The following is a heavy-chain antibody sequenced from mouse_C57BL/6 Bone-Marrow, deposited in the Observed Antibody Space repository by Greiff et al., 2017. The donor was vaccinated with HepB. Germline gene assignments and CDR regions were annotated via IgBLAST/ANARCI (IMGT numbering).Heavy chain of an antibody. CDR2: SRNKANDYTT. J-gene: IGHJ4*01. V-gene: IGHV7-1*01. Sequence: EVKLMESGGGLVQSGRSLRLSCATSGFTFSDFYMEWVRQAPGKGLEWIAASRNKANDYTTEYSASVKGLFIVSRDTSQSILYLQMNALRAEDTALYYCARDLYENAAGGMDYWGQGTSDTVSS. CDR1: GFTFSDFY. D-gene: IGHD2-3*01. CDR3: ARDLYENAAGGMDY.